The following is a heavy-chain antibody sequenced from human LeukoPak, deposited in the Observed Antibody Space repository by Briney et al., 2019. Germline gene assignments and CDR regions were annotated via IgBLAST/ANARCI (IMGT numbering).Heavy chain of an antibody. CDR1: GGSISSYY. J-gene: IGHJ5*02. Sequence: SETLSLTCTVSGGSISSYYWSWIRQLPGKGLEWIGYIYYSGSTNYNPSLKSRVTISVDTSKNQFSLKLSSVTAADTAVYYCARLRFPSGSSWYWFDPWGQGTLVTVSS. D-gene: IGHD6-13*01. CDR2: IYYSGST. V-gene: IGHV4-59*08. CDR3: ARLRFPSGSSWYWFDP.